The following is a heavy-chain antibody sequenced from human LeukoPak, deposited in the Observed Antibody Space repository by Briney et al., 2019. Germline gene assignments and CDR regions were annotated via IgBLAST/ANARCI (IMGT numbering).Heavy chain of an antibody. CDR3: AKDPSDLGGSGSNNYFDC. CDR1: GFTFSSYD. V-gene: IGHV3-23*01. CDR2: ITYSSGYT. J-gene: IGHJ4*02. Sequence: GGSLRVSCAASGFTFSSYDMSWVRQAPGKGLEWVSGITYSSGYTYYADSVKGRFTISRDNSRNTLYLQMNSLRAEDTAVYYCAKDPSDLGGSGSNNYFDCWGQGTLVTVSS. D-gene: IGHD3-10*01.